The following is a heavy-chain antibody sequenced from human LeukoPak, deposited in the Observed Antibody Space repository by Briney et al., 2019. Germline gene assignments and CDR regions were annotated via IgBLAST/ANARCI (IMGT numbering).Heavy chain of an antibody. CDR1: GFTFSSYA. J-gene: IGHJ4*02. CDR2: ISSSSSYI. D-gene: IGHD1-26*01. CDR3: ARVESGSPSDY. Sequence: GSLRLSCAASGFTFSSYAMNWVRQAPGKGLEWVSSISSSSSYIYYADSVKGRFTISRDNAKNSLYLQMNSLRAEDTAVYYCARVESGSPSDYWGQGTLVTVSS. V-gene: IGHV3-21*01.